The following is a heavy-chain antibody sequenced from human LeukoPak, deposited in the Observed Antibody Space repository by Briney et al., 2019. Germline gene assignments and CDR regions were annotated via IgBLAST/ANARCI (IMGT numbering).Heavy chain of an antibody. CDR2: IYSDGTT. CDR3: ARDPSYSGLSGQSDY. V-gene: IGHV3-53*01. CDR1: AFNISPFY. D-gene: IGHD5-12*01. J-gene: IGHJ4*02. Sequence: GGSLRLSCAASAFNISPFYISWVRQAPARGLEWVSVIYSDGTTYYADSVRGRFTISRDDSQNTLYLQMDSLRADDTAVYYCARDPSYSGLSGQSDYWGQGTLVTVSS.